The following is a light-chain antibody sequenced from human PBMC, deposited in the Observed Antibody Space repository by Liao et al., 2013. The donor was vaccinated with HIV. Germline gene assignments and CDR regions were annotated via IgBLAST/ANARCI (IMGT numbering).Light chain of an antibody. CDR2: NDD. J-gene: IGLJ2*01. CDR3: QVWDRTTDHVV. V-gene: IGLV3-21*04. Sequence: SYVLTQPPSVSVAPGKTARFTCGGDNIGRTTVHWYQQRPGQAPVLVIYNDDERPSGIPERFSGSNSGNTATLAISRVGAGDEADYYCQVWDRTTDHVVFGGGTKLTVL. CDR1: NIGRTT.